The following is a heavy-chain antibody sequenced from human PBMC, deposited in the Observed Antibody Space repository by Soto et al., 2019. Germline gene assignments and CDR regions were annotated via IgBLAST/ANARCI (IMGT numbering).Heavy chain of an antibody. CDR3: AKDISAAAGPEYYFDY. V-gene: IGHV3-30*18. CDR1: GFSFSSYG. J-gene: IGHJ4*02. D-gene: IGHD6-13*01. Sequence: SLRLSCAAAGFSFSSYGMHWFRQSPVKVLEWVAVISYDGSNKYYADSVKGRFTISRDNSKNTLYLQMNSLRAEDTAVYYCAKDISAAAGPEYYFDYWGQGTLVTVSS. CDR2: ISYDGSNK.